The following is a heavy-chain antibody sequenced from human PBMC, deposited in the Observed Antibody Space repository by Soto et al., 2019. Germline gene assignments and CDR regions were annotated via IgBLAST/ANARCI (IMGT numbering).Heavy chain of an antibody. Sequence: GGSLRLSCAASGFTVSSNYMSWVRQAPGKGLEWVSVIYSGGSTYYADSVKGRFTISRDNSKNTLYLQMNSLRAEDTAVYYCASDIAAATPPGYYYMDVWGKGTTVTVSS. CDR1: GFTVSSNY. D-gene: IGHD6-13*01. J-gene: IGHJ6*03. CDR2: IYSGGST. V-gene: IGHV3-66*01. CDR3: ASDIAAATPPGYYYMDV.